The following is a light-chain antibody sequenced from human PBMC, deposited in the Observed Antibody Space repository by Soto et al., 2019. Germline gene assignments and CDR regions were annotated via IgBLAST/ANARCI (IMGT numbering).Light chain of an antibody. CDR3: CLYAVTFYV. J-gene: IGLJ1*01. CDR2: DVS. CDR1: SSDVGTDDF. Sequence: QSALTQPRAVSGSPEESVTISRTGTSSDVGTDDFVWWYEQHPGKAPRRMIFDVSERPSGVPVRFSGSKSGNTASLTISGLQAEDEADYYCCLYAVTFYVFGTGTKSPS. V-gene: IGLV2-11*01.